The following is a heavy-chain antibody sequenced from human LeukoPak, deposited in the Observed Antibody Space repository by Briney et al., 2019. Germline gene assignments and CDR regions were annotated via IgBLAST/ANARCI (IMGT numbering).Heavy chain of an antibody. CDR2: IKQDGSEK. Sequence: PGGSLRLSCAASGFTFSSYWMSWVRQAPGKGLEWVANIKQDGSEKYYVDSVKGRFTISRDNAKNSLYLQMNSLRAEDTAVYYCARLMSVRLVGWGYFDYWGHGTLVTVSS. J-gene: IGHJ4*01. CDR3: ARLMSVRLVGWGYFDY. V-gene: IGHV3-7*01. CDR1: GFTFSSYW. D-gene: IGHD6-19*01.